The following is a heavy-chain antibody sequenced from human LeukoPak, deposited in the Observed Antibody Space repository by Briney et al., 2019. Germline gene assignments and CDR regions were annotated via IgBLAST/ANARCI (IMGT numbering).Heavy chain of an antibody. J-gene: IGHJ4*02. V-gene: IGHV3-20*04. Sequence: GGSLRLSCAASGFTFDDYGMSWIRQAPGKGLEWVSGINWNGGSTGYADSVKGRFTISRDNAKNSLYPQMNSLRAEDTAVYYCASGSNSYGYGVDYWGQGTLVTVSS. D-gene: IGHD5-18*01. CDR3: ASGSNSYGYGVDY. CDR2: INWNGGST. CDR1: GFTFDDYG.